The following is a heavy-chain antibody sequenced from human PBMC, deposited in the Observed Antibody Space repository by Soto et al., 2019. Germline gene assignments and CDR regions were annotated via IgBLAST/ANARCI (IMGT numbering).Heavy chain of an antibody. CDR3: ARDRVNFYYYYMDV. V-gene: IGHV3-48*01. CDR1: GFTFSSYS. Sequence: GGSLRLSCAASGFTFSSYSMNWVRQAPGKGLEWVSYISSSSSTIYYADSVKGRFTISRDNAKNSLYLQMNSLRAEDTAVYYCARDRVNFYYYYMDVWGKGTKVTVSS. CDR2: ISSSSSTI. J-gene: IGHJ6*03. D-gene: IGHD1-20*01.